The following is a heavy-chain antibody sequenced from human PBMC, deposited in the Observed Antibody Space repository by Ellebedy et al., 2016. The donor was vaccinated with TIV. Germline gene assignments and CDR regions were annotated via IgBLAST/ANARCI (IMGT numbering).Heavy chain of an antibody. CDR1: GFSLSTTEVG. D-gene: IGHD3-9*01. J-gene: IGHJ4*02. CDR3: ERRKLLAFDWSHYYFDD. CDR2: IYWDDDK. V-gene: IGHV2-5*02. Sequence: SGPTLVTPTQTLTLTCTFSGFSLSTTEVGVAWFRQPPGKALEWLAVIYWDDDKRFSPALKSRVTITKDTSKDQVVLTVANVAPVDTATYYCERRKLLAFDWSHYYFDDWGQGTLVTVSS.